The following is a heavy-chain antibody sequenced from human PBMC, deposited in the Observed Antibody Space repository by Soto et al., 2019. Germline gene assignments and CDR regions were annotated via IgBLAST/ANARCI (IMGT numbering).Heavy chain of an antibody. J-gene: IGHJ2*01. V-gene: IGHV3-48*02. CDR2: ISSSSSTI. CDR1: GFTFSSYS. CDR3: ATGGGWYLNWYFEL. D-gene: IGHD6-19*01. Sequence: EVQLVESGGGLVQPGGSLRLSCAASGFTFSSYSMNWVRQAPGKGLEWVSYISSSSSTIYYADSVKGRFTISRDNAKNPQYLQINGLGDEDTGEYYCATGGGWYLNWYFELWGRGTLVTVSS.